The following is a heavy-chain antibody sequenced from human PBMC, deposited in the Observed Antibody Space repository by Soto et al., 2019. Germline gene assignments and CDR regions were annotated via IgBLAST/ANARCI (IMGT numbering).Heavy chain of an antibody. J-gene: IGHJ4*02. CDR3: ARASSSTSEALDY. Sequence: EVQLVESGGGLVQPGGSLRLSCAASAFTFRNYWMSWVRQAPGKGLECVSKIKEDGSEKYYVDSVKGRVTISRDNAKNSVYLQMSSLTVEDTAMYYCARASSSTSEALDYWGQGTLVTVSS. CDR1: AFTFRNYW. V-gene: IGHV3-7*04. D-gene: IGHD2-2*01. CDR2: IKEDGSEK.